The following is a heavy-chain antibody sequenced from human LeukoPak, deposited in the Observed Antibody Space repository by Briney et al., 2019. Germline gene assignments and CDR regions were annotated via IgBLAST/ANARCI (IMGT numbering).Heavy chain of an antibody. CDR2: IPGSGDST. V-gene: IGHV3-23*01. Sequence: GGSLRLSCAASGFTFSNYAMSWVRQAPGKGLEWVSAIPGSGDSTDYADSVKGRFTISRDNSKNTLYLQMNSLRAEDTAVYYCAKRSGVSYGYFDYWGQGTLVTVPS. CDR3: AKRSGVSYGYFDY. CDR1: GFTFSNYA. J-gene: IGHJ4*02. D-gene: IGHD3-10*01.